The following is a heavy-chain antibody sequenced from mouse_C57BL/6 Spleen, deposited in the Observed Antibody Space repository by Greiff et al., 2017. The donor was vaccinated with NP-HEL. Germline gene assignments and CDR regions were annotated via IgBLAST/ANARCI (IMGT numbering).Heavy chain of an antibody. V-gene: IGHV5-17*01. CDR2: ISSGSSTI. CDR3: ARPIYYDYDGAMDY. Sequence: EVQRVESGGGLVKPGGSLKLSCAASGFTFSDYGMHWVRQAPEKGLEWVAYISSGSSTIYYADTVKGRFTISRDNAKNTLCLQMTSLRSEDTAMYYCARPIYYDYDGAMDYWGQGTSVTVSS. J-gene: IGHJ4*01. CDR1: GFTFSDYG. D-gene: IGHD2-4*01.